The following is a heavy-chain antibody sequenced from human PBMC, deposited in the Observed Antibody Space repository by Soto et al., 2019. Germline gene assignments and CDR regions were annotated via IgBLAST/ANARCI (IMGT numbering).Heavy chain of an antibody. CDR3: ARRHQGGTFHKFDY. J-gene: IGHJ4*02. CDR2: IYWNGVD. D-gene: IGHD1-7*01. Sequence: SGPTLVNPTQTLTLTCTFSGFSLSASGVAVGWIRQPPGKALEWLAIIYWNGVDRYSPSLRSRLTITRDTSEDQVVLTMTNMDPVDTATYYCARRHQGGTFHKFDYWGQEILVTVSS. V-gene: IGHV2-5*01. CDR1: GFSLSASGVA.